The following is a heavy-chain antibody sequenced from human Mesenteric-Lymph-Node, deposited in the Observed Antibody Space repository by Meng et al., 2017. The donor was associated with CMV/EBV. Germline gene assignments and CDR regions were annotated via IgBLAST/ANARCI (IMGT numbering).Heavy chain of an antibody. CDR2: IVYDGSNG. CDR3: AKDSGVETYYLDY. Sequence: GGSLRLSCAASGFSFSRNNMHWVRQAPGKGLEWVAFIVYDGSNGYSVESVKGQFTISRDNSKNTLYLQMNNLRPEDTALYFCAKDSGVETYYLDYWGQGTLVTVSS. J-gene: IGHJ4*02. V-gene: IGHV3-30*02. D-gene: IGHD3-3*01. CDR1: GFSFSRNN.